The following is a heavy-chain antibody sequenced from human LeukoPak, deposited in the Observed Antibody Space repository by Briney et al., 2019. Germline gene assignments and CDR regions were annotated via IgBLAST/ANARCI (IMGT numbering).Heavy chain of an antibody. CDR3: ARGYLHYYYDSSGYYNY. V-gene: IGHV4-34*01. D-gene: IGHD3-22*01. CDR2: INHSGST. J-gene: IGHJ4*02. CDR1: GGSFSGYY. Sequence: SETPSLTCAVYGGSFSGYYWSWIRQPPGKGLEWIGEINHSGSTNYNPSLKSRVTISVDTSKNQFSLKLSSVTAADTAVYYCARGYLHYYYDSSGYYNYWGQGTLVTVSS.